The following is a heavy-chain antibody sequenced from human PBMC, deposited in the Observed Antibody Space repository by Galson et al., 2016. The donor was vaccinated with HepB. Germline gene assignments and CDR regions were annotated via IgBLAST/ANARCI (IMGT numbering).Heavy chain of an antibody. V-gene: IGHV3-7*01. CDR1: GFTLSDFW. D-gene: IGHD1-14*01. J-gene: IGHJ4*02. CDR2: IKQHGSEK. Sequence: SLRLSCAASGFTLSDFWMSWVRQAPGKGLEWVANIKQHGSEKYYVGSVKGRFTISRDNAKNSLYLQMDSLRAEDTAVYYCASVGLGTRTLAEWGQGTLVTVSS. CDR3: ASVGLGTRTLAE.